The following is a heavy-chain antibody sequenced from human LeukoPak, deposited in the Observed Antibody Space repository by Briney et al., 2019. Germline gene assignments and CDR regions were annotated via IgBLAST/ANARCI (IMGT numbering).Heavy chain of an antibody. Sequence: PSQTLSLTCTVPGGSISSGDYYWSWIRQPPGKGLEWIGCIYYSGNTYYNPSLKSRVTISVDTSKNQFSLKLSSVTAADTAVYYCARSSLYSSSWYFDYWGQGTLVTVSS. CDR3: ARSSLYSSSWYFDY. CDR2: IYYSGNT. V-gene: IGHV4-30-4*08. D-gene: IGHD6-13*01. J-gene: IGHJ4*02. CDR1: GGSISSGDYY.